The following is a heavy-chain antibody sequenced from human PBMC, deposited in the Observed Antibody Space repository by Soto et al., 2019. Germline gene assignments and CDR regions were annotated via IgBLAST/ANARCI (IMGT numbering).Heavy chain of an antibody. CDR1: GGSISSGYYY. CDR2: IYYSSST. D-gene: IGHD5-18*01. V-gene: IGHV4-30-4*01. Sequence: SETLSLTCTVSGGSISSGYYYWSWIRQKPGKGLEWIEYIYYSSSTYYTPALKSRVTISVDTSKNQFSLKLSSVTAADTAVYYCARYSYGYLFYDYWGQGTLVTVS. J-gene: IGHJ4*02. CDR3: ARYSYGYLFYDY.